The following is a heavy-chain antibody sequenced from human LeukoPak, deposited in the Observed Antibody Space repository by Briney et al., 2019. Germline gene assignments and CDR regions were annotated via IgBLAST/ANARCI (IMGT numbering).Heavy chain of an antibody. J-gene: IGHJ4*02. Sequence: GRSLRLSCAASGFTFSSYAMHWVRQAPGKGLEWVAVMSYDGDNKFYAASVKGRFTISRDNSKNALYLQMHSLRAEDTAVYYCARELTALLWFGELGYWGQGTLVTVSP. D-gene: IGHD3-10*01. CDR2: MSYDGDNK. CDR3: ARELTALLWFGELGY. V-gene: IGHV3-30*04. CDR1: GFTFSSYA.